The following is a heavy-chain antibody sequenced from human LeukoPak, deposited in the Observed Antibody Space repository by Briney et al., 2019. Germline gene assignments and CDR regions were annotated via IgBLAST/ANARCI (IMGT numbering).Heavy chain of an antibody. CDR1: GFTFDDYA. CDR3: ATTGHSNRWYYFDY. Sequence: GGSLRLSCAASGFTFDDYAMRWVRQAPGKGLEWVSGISWNSGSIGYADSVKGRFTISRDNAKNALFLQLNSLRADDTAVYYCATTGHSNRWYYFDYWGQGTLVTVSS. V-gene: IGHV3-9*01. CDR2: ISWNSGSI. D-gene: IGHD6-13*01. J-gene: IGHJ4*02.